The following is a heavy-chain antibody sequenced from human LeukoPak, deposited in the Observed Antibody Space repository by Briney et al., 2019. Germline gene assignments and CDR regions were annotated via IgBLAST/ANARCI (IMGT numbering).Heavy chain of an antibody. CDR1: GFTFSSYA. V-gene: IGHV3-23*01. Sequence: PGGSLRLSCAASGFTFSSYAMSWVHQAPGKGLEWVSAISGSGGSTYYADSVKGRFTISRDNSKNTLYLQMNSLRAEDTAVYYCAKDPGLSSYFDYWGQGTLVTVSS. CDR2: ISGSGGST. CDR3: AKDPGLSSYFDY. J-gene: IGHJ4*02.